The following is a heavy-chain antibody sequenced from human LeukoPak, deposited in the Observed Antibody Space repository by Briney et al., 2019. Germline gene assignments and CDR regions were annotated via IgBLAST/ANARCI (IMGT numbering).Heavy chain of an antibody. D-gene: IGHD3-3*01. CDR2: INHSGST. V-gene: IGHV4-34*01. J-gene: IGHJ5*01. CDR1: GGSFSGYY. CDR3: AKVLHDSFDS. Sequence: MTSETLSLTCVVYGGSFSGYYWSWIRQPPGKGLEWIGEINHSGSTNYNPSLKSRVTISVDTSKNQFSLKLNSVTAADTAVYYCAKVLHDSFDSWGQGILVTVSS.